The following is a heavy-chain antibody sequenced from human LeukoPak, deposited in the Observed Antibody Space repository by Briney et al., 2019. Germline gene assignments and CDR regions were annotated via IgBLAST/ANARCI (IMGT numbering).Heavy chain of an antibody. D-gene: IGHD3-22*01. V-gene: IGHV3-21*01. CDR1: GFNFMTYG. CDR3: ARLDRITMIFDY. Sequence: GGSLRLSCAASGFNFMTYGMHWVRQAPGKGLEWVSSISSSSSYIYYADSVKGRFTISRDNAKNSLYLQMNSLRAEDTAVYYCARLDRITMIFDYWGQGTLVTVSS. J-gene: IGHJ4*02. CDR2: ISSSSSYI.